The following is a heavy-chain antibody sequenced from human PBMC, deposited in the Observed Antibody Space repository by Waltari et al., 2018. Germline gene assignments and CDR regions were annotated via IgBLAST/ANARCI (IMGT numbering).Heavy chain of an antibody. V-gene: IGHV3-74*01. D-gene: IGHD1-26*01. J-gene: IGHJ4*02. CDR1: GFTFPSYW. CDR2: ITSDGSTT. Sequence: EVQLVESGGGLVQPGGSLRLSCAAAGFTFPSYWMHWFRQVPGKGLVWLSLITSDGSTTSYGDSVKGRFTISRDNAKNTLYLQMNSLRAEDTAVYYCSAGTVYWGQGILVTVSS. CDR3: SAGTVY.